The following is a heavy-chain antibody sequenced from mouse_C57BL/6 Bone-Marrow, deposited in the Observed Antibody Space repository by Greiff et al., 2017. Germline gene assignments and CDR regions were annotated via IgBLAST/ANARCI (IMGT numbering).Heavy chain of an antibody. CDR2: IYPGSGNT. Sequence: QVQLQQSGAELVRPGASVKLSCKASGYTFTDYYINWVKQRPGQGLEWIARIYPGSGNTYYNEKFKGKATLTAEKSSSTAYMQLSSLTSEDSAVYFCAREGKIIYYDYDGWYFDVWGTGTTVTVSS. CDR1: GYTFTDYY. V-gene: IGHV1-76*01. J-gene: IGHJ1*03. CDR3: AREGKIIYYDYDGWYFDV. D-gene: IGHD2-4*01.